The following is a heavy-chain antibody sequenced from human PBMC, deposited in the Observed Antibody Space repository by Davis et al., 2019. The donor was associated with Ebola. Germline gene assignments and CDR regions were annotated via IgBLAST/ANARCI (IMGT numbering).Heavy chain of an antibody. CDR3: ARAPLLH. CDR1: GYSISSGYY. CDR2: IYHSGST. Sequence: SETLSLTCTISGYSISSGYYWGWIRQPPGKGLEWIGSIYHSGSTYYNPSLKSRVTISVDTSKNQFSLKLSSVTAADTAVYYCARAPLLHWGQGTLVTVSS. J-gene: IGHJ4*02. D-gene: IGHD2-15*01. V-gene: IGHV4-38-2*02.